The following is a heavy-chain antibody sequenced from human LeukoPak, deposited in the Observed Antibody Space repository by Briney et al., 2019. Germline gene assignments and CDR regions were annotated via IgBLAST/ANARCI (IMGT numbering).Heavy chain of an antibody. V-gene: IGHV3-30*03. CDR1: GFTFSSYG. J-gene: IGHJ6*03. CDR3: ARVSSSSDYYYMDV. Sequence: GRSLRLSCAASGFTFSSYGMHWVRQAPGKGLEWVAVISYDGSNKYYADSVKGRFTISRDNSKNTLYLQMNSLRAEDTAVYYCARVSSSSDYYYMDVWGKGTTVTVSS. CDR2: ISYDGSNK. D-gene: IGHD6-6*01.